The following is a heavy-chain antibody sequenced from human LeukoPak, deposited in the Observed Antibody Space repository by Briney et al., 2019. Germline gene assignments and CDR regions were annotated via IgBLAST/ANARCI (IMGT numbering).Heavy chain of an antibody. D-gene: IGHD1-26*01. CDR3: ARSPLLHPDY. CDR1: GFTFSSYA. J-gene: IGHJ4*02. Sequence: GGSLRLSCAASGFTFSSYAMSWVRQAPGKGLEWVSAISGSGGSTYYADSVKGRFTISRDNSKNTLYLQTNSLRAEDTAVYYCARSPLLHPDYWGQGTLVTVSS. V-gene: IGHV3-23*01. CDR2: ISGSGGST.